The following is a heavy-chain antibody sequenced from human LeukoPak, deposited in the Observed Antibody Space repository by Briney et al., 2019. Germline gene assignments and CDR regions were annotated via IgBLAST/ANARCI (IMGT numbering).Heavy chain of an antibody. Sequence: SGGSLRLSCAASGFAFSTAWMTWVRQAPGKGLEWVSYISSSSSTIYYADSVKGRFTISRDNAKNSLYLQMNSLRDEDTAVYYCAKDSDYYHSSGYYYAYFQHWGQGTLVTVSS. J-gene: IGHJ1*01. CDR2: ISSSSSTI. CDR3: AKDSDYYHSSGYYYAYFQH. V-gene: IGHV3-48*02. D-gene: IGHD3-22*01. CDR1: GFAFSTAW.